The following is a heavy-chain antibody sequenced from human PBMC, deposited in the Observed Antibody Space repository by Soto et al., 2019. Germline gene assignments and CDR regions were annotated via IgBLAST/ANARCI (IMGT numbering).Heavy chain of an antibody. CDR1: GYTFTGYY. J-gene: IGHJ3*02. CDR3: ARGGPPRYYYDSSGYWDLDAFDI. V-gene: IGHV1-2*02. CDR2: INPNSGGT. D-gene: IGHD3-22*01. Sequence: ASVKVSCKASGYTFTGYYIHWVRQAPGQGLEWMGWINPNSGGTNYAQKFQGRVTMTRDTSISTAYMELSRLRSDDTAVYYCARGGPPRYYYDSSGYWDLDAFDIWGQGTMVTVSS.